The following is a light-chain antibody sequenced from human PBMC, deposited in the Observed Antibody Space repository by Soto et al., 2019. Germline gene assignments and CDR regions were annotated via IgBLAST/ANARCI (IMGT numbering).Light chain of an antibody. Sequence: QAVLTQPPSMSAAPGQWVTISCSGRRSNIGNNAVNWYLQLPGQAPKLLIYYDDLLPSGVSDRFSGSKSGTSASLAISGLQSEDEGSYYCAAWDDSLNGVIFGGGTKLTVL. CDR2: YDD. CDR1: RSNIGNNA. CDR3: AAWDDSLNGVI. V-gene: IGLV1-36*01. J-gene: IGLJ2*01.